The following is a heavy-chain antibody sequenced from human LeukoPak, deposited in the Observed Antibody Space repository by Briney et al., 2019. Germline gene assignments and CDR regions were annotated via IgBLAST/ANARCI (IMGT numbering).Heavy chain of an antibody. CDR1: GGSFSGYY. V-gene: IGHV4-34*01. D-gene: IGHD4-17*01. CDR2: INHSGST. CDR3: ASTYGDSGYYFDY. J-gene: IGHJ4*02. Sequence: PSETLSLTCAVYGGSFSGYYWSWIRQPPGKGLEWIGEINHSGSTNYNPSLKSRLTLSVDTSKNQFSLKLSSVTAADTAVYYCASTYGDSGYYFDYWGEGTLVTVSS.